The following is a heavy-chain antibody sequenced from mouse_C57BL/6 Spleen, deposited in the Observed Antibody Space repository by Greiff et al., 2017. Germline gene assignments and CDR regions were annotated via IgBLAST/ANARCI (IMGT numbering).Heavy chain of an antibody. J-gene: IGHJ2*01. Sequence: DVQLQESGPGLVKPSQSLSLTCSVTGYSITSGYYWNCLRQFPGNKLEWMGYISSGGSNNYNPSLKNRISIPRDTSKNQFFLQLHSLTTEETATYYCARGGDGSSPDYWGEDSTRSVSS. V-gene: IGHV3-6*01. D-gene: IGHD1-1*01. CDR1: GYSITSGYY. CDR2: ISSGGSN. CDR3: ARGGDGSSPDY.